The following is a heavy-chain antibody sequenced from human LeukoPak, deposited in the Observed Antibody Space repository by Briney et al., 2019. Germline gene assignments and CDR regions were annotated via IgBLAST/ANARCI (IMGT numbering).Heavy chain of an antibody. V-gene: IGHV3-48*04. D-gene: IGHD3-3*01. J-gene: IGHJ6*03. CDR2: ISSSSSTI. CDR3: ARGPETYDFWSGYYYYMDV. CDR1: GFTFSSYS. Sequence: GGSLRLSCAASGFTFSSYSMNWVRQAPGKGLEWVSYISSSSSTIYYADSVKGRFTISRDNAKNSLYLQMNSLRAEDTAVYYCARGPETYDFWSGYYYYMDVWGKGTTVTVSS.